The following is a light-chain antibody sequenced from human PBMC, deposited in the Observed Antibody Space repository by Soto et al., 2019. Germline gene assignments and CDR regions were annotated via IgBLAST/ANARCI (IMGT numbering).Light chain of an antibody. CDR3: QQADSFPFT. J-gene: IGKJ3*01. Sequence: DIQMTQSPFSLSASVAFRVTITLRVIQDISGWLGWYQQKPGEAPKLLIYASSSLQSGVPSRFTGSGSGAAFTLTITSLQPEDSAVYYCQQADSFPFTFGPG. CDR2: ASS. V-gene: IGKV1-12*01. CDR1: QDISGW.